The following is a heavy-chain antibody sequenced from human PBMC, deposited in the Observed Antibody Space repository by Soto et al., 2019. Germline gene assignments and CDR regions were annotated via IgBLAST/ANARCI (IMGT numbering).Heavy chain of an antibody. Sequence: VQLLESGGGLVQPGGSLRLSCEASGFIFRNYAMSWVRQAPGEGPEWVATSGGGDNLFYADSVKGRFTISRDDSRNTLYLRMDKLRVEDTATYFCAKDSVSHNGTYDAFDIWGQGTVVTVSS. CDR2: TSGGGDNL. CDR3: AKDSVSHNGTYDAFDI. V-gene: IGHV3-23*01. CDR1: GFIFRNYA. J-gene: IGHJ3*02. D-gene: IGHD2-8*01.